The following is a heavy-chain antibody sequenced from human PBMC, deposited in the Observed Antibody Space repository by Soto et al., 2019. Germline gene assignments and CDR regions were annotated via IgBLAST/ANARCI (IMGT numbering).Heavy chain of an antibody. D-gene: IGHD3-16*02. J-gene: IGHJ4*02. CDR1: GGSISSGGYY. CDR2: IYYSGST. CDR3: ARGKDDYVWGSYRYSYFDY. V-gene: IGHV4-31*03. Sequence: SETLSLTCTVSGGSISSGGYYWSWIRQHPEKGLEWIGYIYYSGSTYYNPSLKSRVTISVDTSKNQFSLKLSSVTAADTAVYYCARGKDDYVWGSYRYSYFDYWGQGTLVTVSS.